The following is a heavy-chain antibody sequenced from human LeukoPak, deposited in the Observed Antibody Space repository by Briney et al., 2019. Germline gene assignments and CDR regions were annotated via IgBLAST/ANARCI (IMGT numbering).Heavy chain of an antibody. CDR2: ISSSGSTI. CDR1: GFTFSDYY. J-gene: IGHJ5*02. V-gene: IGHV3-11*01. D-gene: IGHD6-13*01. CDR3: ARLVRLVAAAGTGDWFDP. Sequence: GGSLRLSCAVSGFTFSDYYMSWIRQAPGKGLEWVSYISSSGSTIYYADSVKGRFTISRDNAKNSLYLQMNSLRAEDTAVYYCARLVRLVAAAGTGDWFDPWGQGTLVTVSS.